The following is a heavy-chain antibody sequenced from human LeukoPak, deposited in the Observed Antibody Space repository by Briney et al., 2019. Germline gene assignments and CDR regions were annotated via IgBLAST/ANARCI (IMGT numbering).Heavy chain of an antibody. Sequence: GGSLRLSCGAWGLTFSSYSVHWVRHAPGKGLECVSSISGSSRHIYYGVSVKGRFTISRDNDKNSLYLQMNTLRGEDTAVYYCARARYCSSTSCYIGLDYWGQGTLVTVCS. CDR3: ARARYCSSTSCYIGLDY. CDR2: ISGSSRHI. V-gene: IGHV3-21*01. D-gene: IGHD2-2*02. CDR1: GLTFSSYS. J-gene: IGHJ4*02.